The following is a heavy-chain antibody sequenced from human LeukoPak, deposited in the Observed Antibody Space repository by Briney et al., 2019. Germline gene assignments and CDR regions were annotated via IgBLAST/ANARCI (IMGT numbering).Heavy chain of an antibody. CDR2: ISAYNGNT. CDR1: GYTFTSYG. Sequence: ASVKVSCKASGYTFTSYGISWVRQAPGQGLEWMGWISAYNGNTNYAQKLQGRVTMTTDTSTSTAYMELRSLRSDDTAVYYCARPQDYYDSSGYLDYWGQGTLVTVSS. V-gene: IGHV1-18*01. CDR3: ARPQDYYDSSGYLDY. D-gene: IGHD3-22*01. J-gene: IGHJ4*02.